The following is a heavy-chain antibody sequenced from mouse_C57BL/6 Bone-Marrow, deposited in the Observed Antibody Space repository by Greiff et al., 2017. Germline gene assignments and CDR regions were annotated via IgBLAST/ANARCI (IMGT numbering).Heavy chain of an antibody. D-gene: IGHD2-1*01. CDR3: ARVGNYRYFDV. J-gene: IGHJ1*03. CDR2: ISDGGSYT. Sequence: EVQLVESGGGLVKPGGSLKLSCAASGFTFSSYAMSGVRQTPEKRLEWVATISDGGSYTYYPDNVKGRFTISRDNAKNNLYLQMSHLKSEDTAMYYCARVGNYRYFDVWGTGTTVTVSS. V-gene: IGHV5-4*01. CDR1: GFTFSSYA.